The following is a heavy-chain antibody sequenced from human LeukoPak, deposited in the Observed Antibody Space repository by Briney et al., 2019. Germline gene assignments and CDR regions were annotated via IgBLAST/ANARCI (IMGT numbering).Heavy chain of an antibody. J-gene: IGHJ4*02. D-gene: IGHD1-26*01. CDR1: GYSISSGYY. Sequence: SETLSLTCAVSGYSISSGYYWGWIRQPPGKGLEWIGSIYHSGSTYYNPSLKSRVTISVDTSKNQFSLKLRSVPAADTAVYCCARIVGAVSERLDYWGQGTLVAVSS. CDR2: IYHSGST. CDR3: ARIVGAVSERLDY. V-gene: IGHV4-38-2*01.